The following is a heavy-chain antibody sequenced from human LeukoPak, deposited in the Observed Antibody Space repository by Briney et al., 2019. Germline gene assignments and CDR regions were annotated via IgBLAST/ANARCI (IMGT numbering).Heavy chain of an antibody. V-gene: IGHV3-9*03. Sequence: PGGSLRLSCAASGFTFDDYAMHWVRQAPGKGLEWVSGISWNSGSIGYADSVKGRFTISRDNAKNSLYLQMNSLRAEDMALYYCAKTPDADWDRNYFDYWGQGTLVTVSS. CDR3: AKTPDADWDRNYFDY. CDR2: ISWNSGSI. CDR1: GFTFDDYA. J-gene: IGHJ4*02. D-gene: IGHD1-26*01.